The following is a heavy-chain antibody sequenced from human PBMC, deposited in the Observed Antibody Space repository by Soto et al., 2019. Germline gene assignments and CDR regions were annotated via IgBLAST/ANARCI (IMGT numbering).Heavy chain of an antibody. CDR2: ISYDSDTI. J-gene: IGHJ6*02. CDR1: GFSFGTYS. V-gene: IGHV3-48*02. D-gene: IGHD3-3*01. CDR3: ARLYYDYV. Sequence: GGSLRLSCARAGFSFGTYSMNWVRQAAGKGLEWIAYISYDSDTIQYADSVKGRFTISRDNAKNSLYLQMNSLRDEDTAVYYCARLYYDYVWGQGTTVTVSS.